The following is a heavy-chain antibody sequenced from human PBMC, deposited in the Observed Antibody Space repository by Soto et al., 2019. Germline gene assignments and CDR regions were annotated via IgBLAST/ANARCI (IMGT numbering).Heavy chain of an antibody. Sequence: QVQLVESGGGVVQPGRSLRLSCAASGLTFSTYGMHWVRQAPGKGLAWVAVIWDDGGNKYYTDSVKGRFIISRDNSKNTLYLQMNSLRAEDTALYYCARDFYGDAAPTFFDIWGQGTMVTVSS. CDR3: ARDFYGDAAPTFFDI. J-gene: IGHJ3*02. D-gene: IGHD4-17*01. V-gene: IGHV3-33*01. CDR1: GLTFSTYG. CDR2: IWDDGGNK.